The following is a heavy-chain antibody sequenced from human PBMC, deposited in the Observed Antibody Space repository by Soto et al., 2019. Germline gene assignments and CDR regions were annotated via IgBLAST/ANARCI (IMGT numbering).Heavy chain of an antibody. D-gene: IGHD3-10*01. Sequence: QVQLQQWGAGLLKPSETLSLTCAVYGGSFSGYYWSWIRQPPGKGLEWIGEINHSGSTNYNPSLKSRVTTSVDPSKNQFPLKLSSVTAADTAAYYCARRGMVRGVIWRDWGQGTLVTVSS. CDR3: ARRGMVRGVIWRD. J-gene: IGHJ4*02. CDR1: GGSFSGYY. V-gene: IGHV4-34*01. CDR2: INHSGST.